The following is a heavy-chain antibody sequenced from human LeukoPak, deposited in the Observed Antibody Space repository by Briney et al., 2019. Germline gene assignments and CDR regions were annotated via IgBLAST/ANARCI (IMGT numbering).Heavy chain of an antibody. CDR2: ISSSGNTI. D-gene: IGHD2/OR15-2a*01. CDR3: AKNRGATAGTFDY. Sequence: GGSLRLSCAASGFTFSDYYMSWLRQGPGKGLGWVSYISSSGNTIYYADSVKGRFTISRDNARNSLHLQMNSLRADDTAVYYCAKNRGATAGTFDYWGPGTLVTVSS. J-gene: IGHJ4*02. V-gene: IGHV3-11*01. CDR1: GFTFSDYY.